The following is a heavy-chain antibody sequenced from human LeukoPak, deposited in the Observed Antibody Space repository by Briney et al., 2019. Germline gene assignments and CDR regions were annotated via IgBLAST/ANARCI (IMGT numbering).Heavy chain of an antibody. CDR2: ISGSSDTI. Sequence: GGSLRLSCAASGFTFSTYSMNWVRQAPGKGLEWVSYISGSSDTIYYADSVKGRFTISRHNGKDSLYLQMNSLRAEDTAVYYCATGGRGSIVGTTGGLDYWGQGTLVSVSS. CDR3: ATGGRGSIVGTTGGLDY. J-gene: IGHJ4*02. CDR1: GFTFSTYS. V-gene: IGHV3-48*01. D-gene: IGHD1-26*01.